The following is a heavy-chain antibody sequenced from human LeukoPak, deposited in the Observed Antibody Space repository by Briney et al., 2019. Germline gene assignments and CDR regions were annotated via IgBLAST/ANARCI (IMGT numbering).Heavy chain of an antibody. V-gene: IGHV1-69*13. CDR1: GGTFSSYA. CDR3: EREHCSSTSCYLYFQH. D-gene: IGHD2-2*01. Sequence: SVKVSCKASGGTFSSYAISWVPQAPGQGLEWMGGIIPIFGTANYAQKFQGRVTITADESTSTACMELSSLRSEDTAVYYCEREHCSSTSCYLYFQHWGQGTLVTVSS. J-gene: IGHJ1*01. CDR2: IIPIFGTA.